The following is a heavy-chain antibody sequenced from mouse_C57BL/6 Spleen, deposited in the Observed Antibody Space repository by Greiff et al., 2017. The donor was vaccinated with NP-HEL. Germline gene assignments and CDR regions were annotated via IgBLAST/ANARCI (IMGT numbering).Heavy chain of an antibody. D-gene: IGHD2-4*01. V-gene: IGHV1-81*01. Sequence: VKLMESGAELARPGASVKLSCKASGYTFTSYGISWVKQRTGQGLEWIGEIYPRSGNTYYNEKFKGKATLTADKSSSTAYMELRSLTSEDSAVYFCARNPYDYDVYYAMDYWGQGTSVTVSS. CDR1: GYTFTSYG. CDR2: IYPRSGNT. CDR3: ARNPYDYDVYYAMDY. J-gene: IGHJ4*01.